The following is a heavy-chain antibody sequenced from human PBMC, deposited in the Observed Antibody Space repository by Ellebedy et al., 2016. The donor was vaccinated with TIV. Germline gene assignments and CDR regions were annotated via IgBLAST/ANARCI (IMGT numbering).Heavy chain of an antibody. CDR1: GGSFSGYY. Sequence: MPSETLSLTCAVYGGSFSGYYWSWIRQPPGKGLEWIGEINHSGSTNYKPSLKSRVTISVDTSKNQFSLKLSSVTAADTAVYYCARVRRLGSGSWNWFDPWGQGTLVTVSS. D-gene: IGHD3-10*01. J-gene: IGHJ5*02. V-gene: IGHV4-34*01. CDR3: ARVRRLGSGSWNWFDP. CDR2: INHSGST.